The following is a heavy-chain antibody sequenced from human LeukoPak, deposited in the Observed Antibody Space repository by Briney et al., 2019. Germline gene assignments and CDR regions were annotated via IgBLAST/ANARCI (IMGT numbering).Heavy chain of an antibody. D-gene: IGHD3-22*01. CDR2: ISWNSGSI. V-gene: IGHV3-9*01. CDR3: AKSNIIDYYDSSGYYIPTAFDI. CDR1: GFTFYDYA. J-gene: IGHJ3*02. Sequence: GRSLRLSCAASGFTFYDYAMHWVRHAPGEGLEGVSGISWNSGSIVYADSVEGRFTISRDNAKNSLYLQMNSLRAEDTALYYCAKSNIIDYYDSSGYYIPTAFDIWGQGTMVTVSS.